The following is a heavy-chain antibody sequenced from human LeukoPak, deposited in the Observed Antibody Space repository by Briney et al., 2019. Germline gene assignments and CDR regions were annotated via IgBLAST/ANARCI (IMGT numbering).Heavy chain of an antibody. CDR2: IYYSGST. Sequence: ALSLTCTVSGGSISSGGYYWSWLRQHPGEGLEWIGYIYYSGSTYYNPSLKSRVTISVDTSKNQFSLKLSSVTAADTAVYYCARGEYYYDSSGYPLDYWGQGTLVTVSS. CDR3: ARGEYYYDSSGYPLDY. CDR1: GGSISSGGYY. V-gene: IGHV4-31*03. J-gene: IGHJ4*02. D-gene: IGHD3-22*01.